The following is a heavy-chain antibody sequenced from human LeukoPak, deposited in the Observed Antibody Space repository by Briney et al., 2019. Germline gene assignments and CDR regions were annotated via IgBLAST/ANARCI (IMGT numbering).Heavy chain of an antibody. CDR3: AREDYYDSSGYG. Sequence: GGSLRLSCAASGFTVSSNYMSWVRQAPGKGLEWVSIIYSGGSTYYADSVKGRFTISRDNSKNTLYLQMNSLRAEDTAVYYCAREDYYDSSGYGWGQGTLVTVSS. CDR2: IYSGGST. CDR1: GFTVSSNY. J-gene: IGHJ4*02. D-gene: IGHD3-22*01. V-gene: IGHV3-53*01.